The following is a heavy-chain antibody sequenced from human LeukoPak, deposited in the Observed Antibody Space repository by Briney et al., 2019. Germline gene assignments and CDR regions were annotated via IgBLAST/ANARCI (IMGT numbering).Heavy chain of an antibody. Sequence: GGSLRLSCAASGFTFSSYAMSWVRQAPGKGLEWVSAISGSGGSTYYADSVKGRFTISRDNSKNTLYLQMNSLRAEDTAVYCCAKDEPRGSYYPLYYFDYWGQGTLVTVSS. CDR2: ISGSGGST. D-gene: IGHD1-26*01. V-gene: IGHV3-23*01. J-gene: IGHJ4*02. CDR1: GFTFSSYA. CDR3: AKDEPRGSYYPLYYFDY.